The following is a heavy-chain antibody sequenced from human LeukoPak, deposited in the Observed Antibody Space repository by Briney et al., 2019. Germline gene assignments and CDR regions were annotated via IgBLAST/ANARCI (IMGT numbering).Heavy chain of an antibody. D-gene: IGHD6-19*01. CDR3: AKVGPIAVAGTGDAFDI. CDR2: IYSGGST. CDR1: GFTVSSNY. J-gene: IGHJ3*02. Sequence: PGGSLRLSCAASGFTVSSNYMSWVRQAPGEGLEWVSVIYSGGSTYYADSVKGRFTISRDNSKNTLYLQMNSLRAEDTAVYYCAKVGPIAVAGTGDAFDIWGQGTMVTVSS. V-gene: IGHV3-53*01.